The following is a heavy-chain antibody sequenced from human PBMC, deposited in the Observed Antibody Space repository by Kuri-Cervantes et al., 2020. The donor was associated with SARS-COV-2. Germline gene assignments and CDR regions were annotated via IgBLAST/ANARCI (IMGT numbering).Heavy chain of an antibody. CDR1: GFTFSSYE. Sequence: GGSLRLSCAASGFTFSSYEMNWVRQAPGKGLEWVSYISSSGSTIYYADSVKGRFTISRDNAKNSLYLQMNSLRAEDTAVYYCARVVPAADEGLYYYYMDVWGKGTTVTVSS. CDR2: ISSSGSTI. D-gene: IGHD2-2*01. J-gene: IGHJ6*03. CDR3: ARVVPAADEGLYYYYMDV. V-gene: IGHV3-48*03.